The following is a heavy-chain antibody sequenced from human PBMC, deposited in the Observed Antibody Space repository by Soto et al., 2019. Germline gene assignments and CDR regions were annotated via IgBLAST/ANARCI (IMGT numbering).Heavy chain of an antibody. V-gene: IGHV1-69*01. CDR1: GGTFSSYA. CDR2: IITIFGTA. CDR3: ARDLATVFGGESYYYYGMDV. Sequence: QVQLVQSGAEVKKPGSSVKVSCKASGGTFSSYAISWVRQAPGQGLEWMGGIITIFGTANYAQKFQGRVTITADESTSTAYMELSSLRSEDTAVYYCARDLATVFGGESYYYYGMDVWGQGTTVTVSS. D-gene: IGHD4-17*01. J-gene: IGHJ6*02.